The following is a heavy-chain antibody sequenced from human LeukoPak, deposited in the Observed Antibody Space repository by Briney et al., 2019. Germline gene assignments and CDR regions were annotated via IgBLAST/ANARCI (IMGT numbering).Heavy chain of an antibody. V-gene: IGHV4-39*02. D-gene: IGHD3-22*01. CDR3: ATDFYDSNGYFYYFDD. CDR2: IYYSGST. Sequence: SETLSLTCTVSGGSISSSSYYWGWIRQPPGKGLEWIGSIYYSGSTYYNPSLKSRVTISVDTSKNQFSLKLSSVTAADTAVYFCATDFYDSNGYFYYFDDWGQGTLVTVSS. J-gene: IGHJ4*02. CDR1: GGSISSSSYY.